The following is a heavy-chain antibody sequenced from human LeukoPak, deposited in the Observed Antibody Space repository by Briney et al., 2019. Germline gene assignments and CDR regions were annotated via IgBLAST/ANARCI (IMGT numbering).Heavy chain of an antibody. V-gene: IGHV4-4*02. Sequence: PSETLSLTCDVSGGSVTSTNWWTWVRQPPGKGLEWIGEVHLDGRTNYNPSLKSRLIMSVDLPENHISLKLTSVTAADTAINSYASPTGRGWTSSSCYVDAFDIWGQGTMVTVSS. CDR1: GGSVTSTNW. J-gene: IGHJ3*02. CDR2: VHLDGRT. D-gene: IGHD2-2*01. CDR3: ASPTGRGWTSSSCYVDAFDI.